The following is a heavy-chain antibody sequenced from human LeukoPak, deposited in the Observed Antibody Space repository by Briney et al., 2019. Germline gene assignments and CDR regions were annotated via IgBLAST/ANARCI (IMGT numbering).Heavy chain of an antibody. V-gene: IGHV3-48*03. D-gene: IGHD6-13*01. CDR1: GFTFSSYE. CDR2: ISSGGSST. J-gene: IGHJ4*02. CDR3: ARDRGGSWAGSSQHFDY. Sequence: GGSLRLSCAASGFTFSSYEMNWVRQAPGKGLEWVSYISSGGSSTHFADSVKGRFIISRDNATNSLYLQMNSLRAEDTAVYYCARDRGGSWAGSSQHFDYWGQGTLVTVSS.